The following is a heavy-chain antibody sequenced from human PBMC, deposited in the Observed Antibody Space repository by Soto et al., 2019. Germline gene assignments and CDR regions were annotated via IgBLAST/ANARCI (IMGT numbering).Heavy chain of an antibody. CDR3: ARGSRARRIMITFGGVIVNNWLDP. J-gene: IGHJ5*02. CDR1: GYTFTSYY. D-gene: IGHD3-16*02. CDR2: INPSGGST. Sequence: ASVKVSCKASGYTFTSYYMHWVRQAPGQGLEWMGIINPSGGSTSYAQKFQGRVTMTRDTSTSTVYMELSSLRSEDTAVYYCARGSRARRIMITFGGVIVNNWLDPWGQGTLVTASS. V-gene: IGHV1-46*01.